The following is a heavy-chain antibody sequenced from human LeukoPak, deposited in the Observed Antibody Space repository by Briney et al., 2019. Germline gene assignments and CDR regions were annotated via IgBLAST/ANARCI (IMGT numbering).Heavy chain of an antibody. CDR2: VYYGRTT. CDR3: VRHDGRGGATMGAFDS. Sequence: TSSETLSLTCTVSAGSFISSSHHWGWIRQSPGKGLEWIGTVYYGRTTYYNPSLDGRVTISLDTSANHFSLQLNSVTAADTAVYYCVRHDGRGGATMGAFDSWGQGSLVTVSS. CDR1: AGSFISSSHH. J-gene: IGHJ5*01. D-gene: IGHD5-12*01. V-gene: IGHV4-39*01.